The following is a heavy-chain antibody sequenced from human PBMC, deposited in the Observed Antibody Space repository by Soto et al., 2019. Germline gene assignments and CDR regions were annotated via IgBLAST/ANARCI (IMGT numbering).Heavy chain of an antibody. CDR3: AALGDGKMGFDY. J-gene: IGHJ4*02. Sequence: ASVKVSCKASGFTFTSSAVQWVRQARGQRLEWIGWIVVGSGNTNYAQKFQERVTITRDMSTSTAYMELSSLRSEDTAVYYCAALGDGKMGFDYWGQGTLVTVSS. CDR1: GFTFTSSA. V-gene: IGHV1-58*01. CDR2: IVVGSGNT.